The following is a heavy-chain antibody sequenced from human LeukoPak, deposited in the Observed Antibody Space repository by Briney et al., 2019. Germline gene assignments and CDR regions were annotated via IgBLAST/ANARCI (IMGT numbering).Heavy chain of an antibody. Sequence: SVKVSCTSSGGTFNTHIFNWVRQAPGQGLEWMGRITPIIGTTKYAQRFQGRVTITADTSTSTAYLELRGLTYDDSAVYYCTRVTLRGSKYNWFDPWGRGTHVSVSS. CDR3: TRVTLRGSKYNWFDP. CDR1: GGTFNTHI. D-gene: IGHD1-26*01. J-gene: IGHJ5*02. V-gene: IGHV1-69*08. CDR2: ITPIIGTT.